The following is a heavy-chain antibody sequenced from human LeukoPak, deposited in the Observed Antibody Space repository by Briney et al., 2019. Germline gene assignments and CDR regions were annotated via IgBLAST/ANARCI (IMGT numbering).Heavy chain of an antibody. CDR3: TKGGHGDY. Sequence: PGGSLRLSCAASGFTFSSYWMNWARQAPGKGLEWVSTLSGDGSDTYYADSVKGRFTISRDTSKNTLFLQMNSLRADDTAIYYCTKGGHGDYWGQGTMVTVSS. CDR2: LSGDGSDT. CDR1: GFTFSSYW. V-gene: IGHV3-23*01. D-gene: IGHD2-21*02. J-gene: IGHJ4*02.